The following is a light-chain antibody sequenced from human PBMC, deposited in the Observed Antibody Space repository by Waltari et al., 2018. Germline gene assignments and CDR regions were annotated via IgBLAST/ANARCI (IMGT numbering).Light chain of an antibody. J-gene: IGKJ2*01. CDR2: DVS. Sequence: EIVMTQSPVALSVSPGERATLSCRASQSVRSSLAWYQQRPGQTPRLVTYDVSTRANGIPARFSGSGSGTEFTLTISSLQSEDFAVYYCQQYNTGPGTFGQGTKLEIK. V-gene: IGKV3-15*01. CDR1: QSVRSS. CDR3: QQYNTGPGT.